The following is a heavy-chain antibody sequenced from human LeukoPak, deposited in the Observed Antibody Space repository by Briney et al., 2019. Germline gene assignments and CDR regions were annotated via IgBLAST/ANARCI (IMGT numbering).Heavy chain of an antibody. Sequence: PSETLSLTCTVSGGSISSSSYYWGWIRQPPGKGVGGVGSIYYSGSTYYNPSLKSRVTISVDTSKNQFSLKLSSVTAADTAVYYCARLAGFYSKTTDYWGQGTLVTVSS. CDR3: ARLAGFYSKTTDY. CDR1: GGSISSSSYY. D-gene: IGHD1-14*01. V-gene: IGHV4-39*01. J-gene: IGHJ4*02. CDR2: IYYSGST.